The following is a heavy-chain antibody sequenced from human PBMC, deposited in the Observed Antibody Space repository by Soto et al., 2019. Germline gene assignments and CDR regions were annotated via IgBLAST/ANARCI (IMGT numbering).Heavy chain of an antibody. CDR2: ILHDGNNK. D-gene: IGHD3-10*01. CDR3: ARDDEDGSYCDLGY. J-gene: IGHJ4*02. CDR1: GFTFSNYI. V-gene: IGHV3-30-3*01. Sequence: QVQLVESGGGVVQPGRSLRLSCAASGFTFSNYIMHWVRQAPGNGLEWVADILHDGNNKYYADSVKGRFTISRDNSKNTLYLQMNSLRAEDTAVYYCARDDEDGSYCDLGYWGQGTLVTVSS.